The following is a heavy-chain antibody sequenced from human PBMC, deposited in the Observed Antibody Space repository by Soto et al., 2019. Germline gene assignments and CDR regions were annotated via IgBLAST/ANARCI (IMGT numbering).Heavy chain of an antibody. CDR1: GGTFSSYA. D-gene: IGHD6-19*01. Sequence: ASVKVSCKASGGTFSSYAISWVRQAPGQGLEWMGGIIPIFGTANYAQKFQGRVTVTADESTSTAYMELSSLRSEDTAVYYCARGAAVAGSNYYYGMDVWGQGTTVTVSS. CDR3: ARGAAVAGSNYYYGMDV. V-gene: IGHV1-69*13. CDR2: IIPIFGTA. J-gene: IGHJ6*02.